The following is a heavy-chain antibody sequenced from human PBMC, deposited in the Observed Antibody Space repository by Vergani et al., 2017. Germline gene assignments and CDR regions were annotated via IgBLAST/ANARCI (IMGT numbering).Heavy chain of an antibody. D-gene: IGHD6-6*01. J-gene: IGHJ4*02. V-gene: IGHV4-39*01. CDR1: GGSISSSSYY. CDR3: ARRPYSSSSVGYFDY. CDR2: IYYSGST. Sequence: QLQLQESGPGLVKPSETLSLTCTVSGGSISSSSYYWGWIRQPPGKGLEWIGSIYYSGSTYYNPSLKSRVTISVDTSKNQFSLKLSSVTAADTAVYYCARRPYSSSSVGYFDYWGQGTLVTVSS.